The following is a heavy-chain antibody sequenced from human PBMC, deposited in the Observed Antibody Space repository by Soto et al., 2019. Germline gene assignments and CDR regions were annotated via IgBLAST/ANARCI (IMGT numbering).Heavy chain of an antibody. V-gene: IGHV3-30-3*01. J-gene: IGHJ6*02. CDR3: ARDHDYGIYYNYGMGV. Sequence: ESGGGVVQPGRSLRLSCAASGFTFSNYAMHWVRQAPGKGLEWVAVISYDGNKKYYADSVKGRFTISRDNSKNTLYLQMNSLRTQDTAVYYCARDHDYGIYYNYGMGVWGQGTTVTVSS. CDR1: GFTFSNYA. CDR2: ISYDGNKK. D-gene: IGHD4-17*01.